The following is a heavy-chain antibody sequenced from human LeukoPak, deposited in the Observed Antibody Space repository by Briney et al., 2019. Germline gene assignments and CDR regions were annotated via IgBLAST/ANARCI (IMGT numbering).Heavy chain of an antibody. V-gene: IGHV4-59*08. J-gene: IGHJ4*02. CDR2: IYYSGST. Sequence: PSETLSLTCTVSGGSISSYYWSWIRQPPGKGLEWIGYIYYSGSTNYNPSLKSRVTISVDTSKNQFSLKLSSVTAADTAVYYCASSINSSGWYGGGGTDYWGQGTLVTVSS. D-gene: IGHD6-19*01. CDR3: ASSINSSGWYGGGGTDY. CDR1: GGSISSYY.